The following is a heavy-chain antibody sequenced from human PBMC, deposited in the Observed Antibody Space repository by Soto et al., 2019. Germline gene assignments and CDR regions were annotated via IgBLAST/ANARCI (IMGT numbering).Heavy chain of an antibody. V-gene: IGHV4-59*01. CDR2: IYYSGST. CDR3: ERRASRGYYTDPFDY. CDR1: GGSISSYY. J-gene: IGHJ4*02. Sequence: SETLSLTCTVSGGSISSYYWSWIRQPPGKGLEWIGYIYYSGSTNYNPSLKSRVTISVDTSKNQFSLKLSSVTAADTAVYYCERRASRGYYTDPFDYWGQGTLVTVYS. D-gene: IGHD3-22*01.